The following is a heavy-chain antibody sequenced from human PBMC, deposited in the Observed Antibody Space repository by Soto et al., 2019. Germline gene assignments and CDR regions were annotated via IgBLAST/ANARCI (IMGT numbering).Heavy chain of an antibody. Sequence: PGGSLRLSCAASGFTFSSYSMNWVRQAPGKGLEWVSSISSSSSYIYYADSVKGRFTISRDNAKNSLYLQMNSLRAEDTAVYYCARITAGWYYYYGMDVWGQGTTVTVSS. CDR1: GFTFSSYS. CDR2: ISSSSSYI. CDR3: ARITAGWYYYYGMDV. V-gene: IGHV3-21*01. J-gene: IGHJ6*02. D-gene: IGHD6-25*01.